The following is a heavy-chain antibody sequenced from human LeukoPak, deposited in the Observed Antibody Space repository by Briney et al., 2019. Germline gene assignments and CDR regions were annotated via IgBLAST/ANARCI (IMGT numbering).Heavy chain of an antibody. CDR3: ARDHGYNWNDGGY. CDR1: GFTFSSYS. V-gene: IGHV3-21*01. D-gene: IGHD1-1*01. J-gene: IGHJ4*02. Sequence: PGGSLRLSCAASGFTFSSYSMNWVRQAPGKGLEWVSSISSSSSYIYYADSVKGRFTISRDNAKNSLYLQMNSLRAEDTAVYYCARDHGYNWNDGGYWGQGTLVTVSS. CDR2: ISSSSSYI.